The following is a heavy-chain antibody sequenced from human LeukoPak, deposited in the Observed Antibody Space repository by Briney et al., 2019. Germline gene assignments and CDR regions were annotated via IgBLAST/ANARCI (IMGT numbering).Heavy chain of an antibody. J-gene: IGHJ4*02. Sequence: GRSLRLSCAASGFTFDDCAMHWVRQAPGKGLEWVSGISWNSGSIGYADSVKGRFTISRDNAKNSLYLQMNSLRAEDTALYYCARWEIRGTAHQLDYWGQGTLVTVSS. CDR2: ISWNSGSI. CDR1: GFTFDDCA. D-gene: IGHD5-24*01. V-gene: IGHV3-9*01. CDR3: ARWEIRGTAHQLDY.